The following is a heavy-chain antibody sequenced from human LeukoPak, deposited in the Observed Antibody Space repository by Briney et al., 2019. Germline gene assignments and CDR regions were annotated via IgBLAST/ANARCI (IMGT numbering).Heavy chain of an antibody. CDR3: ARDRFGGGPAARFDP. Sequence: SQTLSLTCSVSGGSISSGDYYWSWIRQPPGKGLEWIGYIYYSGSTYYNPSLKSRVTISVDTSKNQFSLKLSSVTAADTAVYYFARDRFGGGPAARFDPWGQGTLVTVSS. CDR1: GGSISSGDYY. CDR2: IYYSGST. J-gene: IGHJ5*02. V-gene: IGHV4-30-4*08. D-gene: IGHD2-2*01.